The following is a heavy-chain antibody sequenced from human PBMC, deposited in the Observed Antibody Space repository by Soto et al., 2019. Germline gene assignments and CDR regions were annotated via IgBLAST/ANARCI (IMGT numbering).Heavy chain of an antibody. Sequence: SATLTLTCTVSGCSIISYYWSWIRQPPGKGLEWIGYIYYSGSTNYNPSLKSRVTISVDTSKNQFPLKLSSVTAADMAVYYCSRALATEAHNPWGQ. J-gene: IGHJ5*01. CDR3: SRALATEAHNP. CDR2: IYYSGST. CDR1: GCSIISYY. D-gene: IGHD1-26*01. V-gene: IGHV4-59*01.